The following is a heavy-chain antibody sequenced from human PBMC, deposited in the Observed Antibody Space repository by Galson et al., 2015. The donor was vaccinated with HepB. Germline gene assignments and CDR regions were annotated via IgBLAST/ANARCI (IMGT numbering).Heavy chain of an antibody. Sequence: SVKVSCKASGYTFTSYYMHWVRQAPGQGLEWMGIINPSGGSTSYAQKFQGRVTMTRDTSTSTVYMELSSLRSEDTAVYYCARDWEESRDGYHQPFDYWGQGTLVTVSS. CDR2: INPSGGST. CDR3: ARDWEESRDGYHQPFDY. D-gene: IGHD5-24*01. J-gene: IGHJ4*02. V-gene: IGHV1-46*03. CDR1: GYTFTSYY.